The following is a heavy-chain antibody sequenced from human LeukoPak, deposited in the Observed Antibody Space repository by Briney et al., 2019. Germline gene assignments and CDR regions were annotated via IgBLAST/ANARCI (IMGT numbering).Heavy chain of an antibody. CDR2: ISSSSSYI. D-gene: IGHD2-2*02. Sequence: PGGSLRLSCAASGFTFSNYAMSWVRQAPGKGLEWVSSISSSSSYIYYADSVKGRFTISRDNAKNSLYLQMNSLRAEATAVYYCARVAVYCSSTSCYIDYWGQGTLVTVSS. V-gene: IGHV3-21*01. CDR3: ARVAVYCSSTSCYIDY. J-gene: IGHJ4*02. CDR1: GFTFSNYA.